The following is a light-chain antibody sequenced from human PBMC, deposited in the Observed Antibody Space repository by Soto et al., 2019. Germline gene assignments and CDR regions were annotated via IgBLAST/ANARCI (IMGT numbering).Light chain of an antibody. CDR1: QSVSSY. V-gene: IGKV3-11*01. CDR3: QQRSKKVT. CDR2: DAS. Sequence: EIVLTQSPATLSLSPGERATLSCRASQSVSSYLAWYQQKPGQAPRLLIYDASNRATGIPARFSGSGSGTDFTLTISSLEPEDFVVYYCQQRSKKVTFGGGTKVEIK. J-gene: IGKJ4*01.